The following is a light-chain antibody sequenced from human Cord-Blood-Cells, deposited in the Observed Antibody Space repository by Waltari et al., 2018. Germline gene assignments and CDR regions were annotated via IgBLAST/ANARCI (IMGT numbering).Light chain of an antibody. V-gene: IGKV4-1*01. CDR1: PSVLYSSNNKNY. Sequence: IVMTQSPDSLAVSLGERATINCKSSPSVLYSSNNKNYLAWYQQKPGQPPNLLIYWASTRESGVPDRFSGSGSGTDFTLTISSLQAEDVAVYYCQQYYSTPWTFGQGTKVEIK. CDR3: QQYYSTPWT. J-gene: IGKJ1*01. CDR2: WAS.